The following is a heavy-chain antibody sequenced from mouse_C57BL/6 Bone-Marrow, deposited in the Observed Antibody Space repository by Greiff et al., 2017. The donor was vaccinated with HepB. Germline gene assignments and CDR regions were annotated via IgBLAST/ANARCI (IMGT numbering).Heavy chain of an antibody. CDR2: IHPNSGST. D-gene: IGHD1-1*01. J-gene: IGHJ2*01. CDR1: GYTFTSYW. Sequence: QVQLKQPGAELVKPGASVKLSCKASGYTFTSYWMHWVKQRPGQGLEWIGMIHPNSGSTNYNEKFKSKATLTVDKSSSTAYMQLSSLTSEDSAVYYCARWDYGSSYVNYWGQGTTLTVSS. CDR3: ARWDYGSSYVNY. V-gene: IGHV1-64*01.